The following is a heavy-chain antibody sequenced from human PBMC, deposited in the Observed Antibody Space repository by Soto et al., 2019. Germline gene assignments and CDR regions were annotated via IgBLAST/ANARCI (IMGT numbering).Heavy chain of an antibody. V-gene: IGHV3-74*01. J-gene: IGHJ4*02. D-gene: IGHD1-26*01. CDR3: ARAREAGIDY. Sequence: EVQLVESGGGLVQPGGSLRLSCAASGFTFSSYWMHWVRQAPGKGLVWVSRINSDGSSTSYADSVKGRFTISRDNAKNTLYLQINILRSEDTAVYYCARAREAGIDYWGQGTLVTVSS. CDR2: INSDGSST. CDR1: GFTFSSYW.